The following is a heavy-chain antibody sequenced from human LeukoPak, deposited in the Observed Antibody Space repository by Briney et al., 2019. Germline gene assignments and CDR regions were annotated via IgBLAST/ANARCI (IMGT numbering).Heavy chain of an antibody. CDR3: ARGQRRITMVRGAGPYSNWFDP. CDR1: GGSFSGYY. D-gene: IGHD3-10*01. Sequence: SETLSLTCAVYGGSFSGYYWSWIRQPPGKGLEWIGEINHSGSTNYNPSLKSRVTISVDTSKNQFFLKLSSVTAADTAVYYCARGQRRITMVRGAGPYSNWFDPWGQGTLVTVSS. J-gene: IGHJ5*02. V-gene: IGHV4-34*01. CDR2: INHSGST.